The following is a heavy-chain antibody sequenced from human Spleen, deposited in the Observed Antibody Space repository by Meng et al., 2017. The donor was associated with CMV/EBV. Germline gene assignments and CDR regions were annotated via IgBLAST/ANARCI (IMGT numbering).Heavy chain of an antibody. J-gene: IGHJ4*02. D-gene: IGHD2-2*01. CDR3: ASESAYCTSTSCWGYFDY. CDR2: IKQDGSEK. V-gene: IGHV3-7*01. CDR1: GFTFSSYV. Sequence: GESLKISCAASGFTFSSYVMSWVRQAPGKGLEWVGNIKQDGSEKYYVDSVKGRFTISRDNAKNSLYLQMNSLRAEDTAVYYCASESAYCTSTSCWGYFDYWGQGTLVTVSS.